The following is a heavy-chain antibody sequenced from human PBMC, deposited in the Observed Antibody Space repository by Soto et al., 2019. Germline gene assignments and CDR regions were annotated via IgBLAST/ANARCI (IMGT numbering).Heavy chain of an antibody. CDR2: IYPGDSDT. V-gene: IGHV5-51*01. D-gene: IGHD2-2*02. Sequence: PGESLKISCKGSGYSFTSYWIGWVRQMPGKGLGWMGIIYPGDSDTRYSPSFQGQVTISADKSISTAYLQWSSLKASDTAMYYCARLVNVVVPAAIGEHNWFDPWGQGTLVTVYS. CDR1: GYSFTSYW. CDR3: ARLVNVVVPAAIGEHNWFDP. J-gene: IGHJ5*02.